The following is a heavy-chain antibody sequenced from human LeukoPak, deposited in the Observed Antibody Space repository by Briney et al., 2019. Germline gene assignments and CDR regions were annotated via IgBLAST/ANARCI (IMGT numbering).Heavy chain of an antibody. CDR3: ARDSSDY. Sequence: GGSLRLSCAVSGFTFSDHYMDWVRQAPGKGLEWVAVISYDGSKKADSVKGRFTISRDNSKNTLYLQMTSLRAEDTAVYYCARDSSDYWGQGTLVTVSS. J-gene: IGHJ4*02. CDR1: GFTFSDHY. CDR2: ISYDGSKK. V-gene: IGHV3-30*03.